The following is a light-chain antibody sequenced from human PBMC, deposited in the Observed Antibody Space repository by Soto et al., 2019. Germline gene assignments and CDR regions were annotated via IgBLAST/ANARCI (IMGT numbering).Light chain of an antibody. CDR3: TSYTTSSTLV. CDR1: CSDVGGYKF. J-gene: IGLJ3*02. Sequence: QSALTQPGSVSGSPGQSITISCTGTCSDVGGYKFVSWYQQHPGKAPKLLIYHVSHRPSGVSNRFSGSKSGTTASLTISGLQAEDEADYYCTSYTTSSTLVFGGGTQLTVL. V-gene: IGLV2-14*01. CDR2: HVS.